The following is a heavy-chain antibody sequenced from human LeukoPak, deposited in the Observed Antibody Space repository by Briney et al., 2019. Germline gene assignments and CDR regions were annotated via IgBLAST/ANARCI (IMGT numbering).Heavy chain of an antibody. V-gene: IGHV3-21*01. D-gene: IGHD3-10*01. CDR1: GFTFSNAW. J-gene: IGHJ4*02. CDR2: ISSSSGFL. Sequence: GGSLRLSCAASGFTFSNAWMSWVRQAPGKGLEWVSSISSSSGFLYYADSVKGRFSISRDNAKNSLYLQMSSLRAEDTAVYYCARGGRDYFGSGDYWGQGTLVTVSS. CDR3: ARGGRDYFGSGDY.